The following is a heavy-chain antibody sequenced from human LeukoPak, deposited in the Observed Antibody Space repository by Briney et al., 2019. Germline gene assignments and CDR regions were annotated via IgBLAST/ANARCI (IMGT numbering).Heavy chain of an antibody. CDR2: ISSSSSYI. CDR3: ARDSGYSYGAFDP. Sequence: GGSLRLSCAASGFTFSSYSMNWVRQAPGKGLEWVSSISSSSSYIYYADSVKGRFTISRDNAKNSLYLQMNSLRAEDTAVYYCARDSGYSYGAFDPWGQGTLVTVSS. V-gene: IGHV3-21*01. J-gene: IGHJ5*02. CDR1: GFTFSSYS. D-gene: IGHD5-18*01.